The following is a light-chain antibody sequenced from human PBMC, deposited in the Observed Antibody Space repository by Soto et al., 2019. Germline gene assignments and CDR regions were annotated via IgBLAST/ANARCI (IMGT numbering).Light chain of an antibody. CDR1: SSDVGGYNF. CDR3: CSYVGSYTSYV. Sequence: QSALTQPRSVPGSPGQSVTISCTGTSSDVGGYNFVSWYQQHPGKAPKFMIYDVTKRPSGVPERFSGSKSGNTASLTISGLQAEDEADYYCCSYVGSYTSYVFGTGTKVTVL. V-gene: IGLV2-11*01. CDR2: DVT. J-gene: IGLJ1*01.